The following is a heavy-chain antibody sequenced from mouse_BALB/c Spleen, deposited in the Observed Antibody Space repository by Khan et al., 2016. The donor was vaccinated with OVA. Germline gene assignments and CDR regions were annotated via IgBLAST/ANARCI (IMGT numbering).Heavy chain of an antibody. CDR2: MWAGGST. Sequence: QVQLKESGPGLVAPSQSLSIICTVSGFSLTSYGVHWVRQPPGKGLEWLGVMWAGGSTNYNSALMSRLSISIDNSKSQVFLKMNRLQTDDTAMYYCARPYYGSAWFAYWGQGTLVTVSA. CDR1: GFSLTSYG. J-gene: IGHJ3*01. CDR3: ARPYYGSAWFAY. V-gene: IGHV2-9*02. D-gene: IGHD1-1*01.